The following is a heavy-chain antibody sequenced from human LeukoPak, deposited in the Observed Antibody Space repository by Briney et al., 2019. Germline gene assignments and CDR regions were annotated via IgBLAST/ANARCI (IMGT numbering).Heavy chain of an antibody. CDR2: ITPNSGTT. D-gene: IGHD1-7*01. V-gene: IGHV1-2*02. CDR3: VRGITGTPYYFDS. Sequence: ASVKVSCKPSAYCFTAYYMHWVRQAPGQGLEWMGWITPNSGTTNYPQKFQGRVTMTRDKPTSTAYMDLSRLMSDDTAFYYCVRGITGTPYYFDSWGQGTLVTVSS. J-gene: IGHJ4*02. CDR1: AYCFTAYY.